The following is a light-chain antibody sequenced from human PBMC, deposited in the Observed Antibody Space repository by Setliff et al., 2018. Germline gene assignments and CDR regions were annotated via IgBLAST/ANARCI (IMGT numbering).Light chain of an antibody. Sequence: QSALAQPPSASGSPGQSLTISCTGTSRDIGAYNSVSWYQQHPGKAPKLLIYEVTKRPSGVPDRFSGSKSGNTASLTVSGLQADDEADYFCCSYAASYNPYVFGSGTKSPS. CDR1: SRDIGAYNS. CDR3: CSYAASYNPYV. V-gene: IGLV2-8*01. J-gene: IGLJ1*01. CDR2: EVT.